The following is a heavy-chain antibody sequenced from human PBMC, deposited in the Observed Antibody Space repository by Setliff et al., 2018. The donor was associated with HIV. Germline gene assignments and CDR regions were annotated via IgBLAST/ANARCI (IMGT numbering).Heavy chain of an antibody. CDR1: GGSISSYY. CDR3: ARGMLRSSWYAHHDAFDI. Sequence: SETLSLTCTVSGGSISSYYWSWIRQPPGKGLAWIGYIYYSGSTNYNPSLKSRVTISVDTSKNQLSLKLSSVTAADTAVYYCARGMLRSSWYAHHDAFDIWGQGTMVTVSS. J-gene: IGHJ3*02. V-gene: IGHV4-59*01. CDR2: IYYSGST. D-gene: IGHD6-13*01.